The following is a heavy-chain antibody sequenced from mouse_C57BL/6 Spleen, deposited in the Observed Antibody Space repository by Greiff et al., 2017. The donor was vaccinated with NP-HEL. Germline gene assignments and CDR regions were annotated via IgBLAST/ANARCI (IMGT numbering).Heavy chain of an antibody. Sequence: EVQRVESGPGLVKPSQSLSLTCSVTGYSITSGYYWNWIRQFPGNKLEWMGYISYDGSNNYNPSLKNRISITRDTSKNQFFLKLNSVTTEDTATYYCARVEGSSYFDYWGQGTTLTVSS. CDR2: ISYDGSN. J-gene: IGHJ2*01. D-gene: IGHD1-1*01. CDR3: ARVEGSSYFDY. V-gene: IGHV3-6*01. CDR1: GYSITSGYY.